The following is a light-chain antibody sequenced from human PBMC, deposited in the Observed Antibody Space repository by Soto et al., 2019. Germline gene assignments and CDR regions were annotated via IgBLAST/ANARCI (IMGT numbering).Light chain of an antibody. J-gene: IGLJ1*01. CDR2: DVS. CDR1: SSDVGGYKF. V-gene: IGLV2-14*03. Sequence: QSSLTQPASVSGSPGQSITISCTGTSSDVGGYKFVSWYQQHPGRAPKVIISDVSHRPSGVSNRFSGSKSGNTASLTISGLQAEDEADYYCCSYTSSSTYVFGTGTKVTVL. CDR3: CSYTSSSTYV.